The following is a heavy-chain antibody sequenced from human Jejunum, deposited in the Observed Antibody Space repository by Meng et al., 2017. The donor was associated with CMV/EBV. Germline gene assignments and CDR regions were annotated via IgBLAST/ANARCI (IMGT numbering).Heavy chain of an antibody. CDR1: GDYNSSDYF. J-gene: IGHJ4*02. V-gene: IGHV4-31*01. CDR3: ARVSSGWDYFDY. D-gene: IGHD6-19*01. CDR2: IYHGGST. Sequence: QVQVQGTGPGQLKPSQTRTLTVTVSGDYNSSDYFWRWLRQQPGKGLEWIGYIYHGGSTDYNPSLRSLFTISVDTPKNQCSLKLRSVTAADTSVYYCARVSSGWDYFDYWGQGTLVTVSS.